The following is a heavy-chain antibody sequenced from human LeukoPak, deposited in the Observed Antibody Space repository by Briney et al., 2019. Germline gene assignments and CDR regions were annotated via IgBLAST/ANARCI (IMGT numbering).Heavy chain of an antibody. CDR3: ARRARYYDSSGYTP. D-gene: IGHD3-22*01. Sequence: GGSLRLSCAASGFTFSSYWMSLVRQAPGKGLEWVANIKQDGSEKYYVDSVKGRFTISRDNAKNSLYLQMNSLRAEDTAVYYCARRARYYDSSGYTPWGQGTLVTVSS. J-gene: IGHJ4*02. V-gene: IGHV3-7*01. CDR2: IKQDGSEK. CDR1: GFTFSSYW.